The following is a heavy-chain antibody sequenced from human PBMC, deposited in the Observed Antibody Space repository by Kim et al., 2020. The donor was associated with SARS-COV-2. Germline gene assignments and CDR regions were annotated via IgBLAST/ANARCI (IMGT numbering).Heavy chain of an antibody. D-gene: IGHD2-2*01. Sequence: ASVKVSCKASGYTFTSYAMNWVRQAPGQGLEWMGWINTNTGNPTYAQGFTGRFVFSLDTPVSTAYLQISSLKAEDTAVYYCARAVVVPAANYFGVVILSYYYMDVWGKGTTVTVSS. J-gene: IGHJ6*03. CDR3: ARAVVVPAANYFGVVILSYYYMDV. V-gene: IGHV7-4-1*02. CDR2: INTNTGNP. CDR1: GYTFTSYA.